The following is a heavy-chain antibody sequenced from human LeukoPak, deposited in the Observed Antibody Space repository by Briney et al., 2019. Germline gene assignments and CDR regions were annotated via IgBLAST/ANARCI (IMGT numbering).Heavy chain of an antibody. Sequence: PSETLSLTCPVSGDSISSRTNYWGWIRQPPGKGLEWIGCIYYNVNTYYNPSLRSRVTISLDTSKNQFSLKLTSVTAADTAVYYCGRVRKSDTAIDYWGQGTLVTVSS. CDR3: GRVRKSDTAIDY. CDR1: GDSISSRTNY. D-gene: IGHD3-22*01. J-gene: IGHJ4*02. CDR2: IYYNVNT. V-gene: IGHV4-39*07.